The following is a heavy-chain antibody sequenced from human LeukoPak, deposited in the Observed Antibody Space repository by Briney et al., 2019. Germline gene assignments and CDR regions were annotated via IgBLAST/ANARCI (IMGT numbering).Heavy chain of an antibody. Sequence: SETLSLTCTVSGGSISSYYWSWIRQPPGKGLEWIGYIYYSGSTNYNPSLKSRVTISVDTSKNQFSLKLSSVTAADTAVYYCAGGYSYGVAKDSAHYYYYMDVWGKGTTVTVSS. D-gene: IGHD5-18*01. CDR2: IYYSGST. J-gene: IGHJ6*03. CDR1: GGSISSYY. V-gene: IGHV4-59*01. CDR3: AGGYSYGVAKDSAHYYYYMDV.